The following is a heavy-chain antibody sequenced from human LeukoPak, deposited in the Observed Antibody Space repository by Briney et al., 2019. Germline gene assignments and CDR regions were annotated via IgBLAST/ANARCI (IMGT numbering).Heavy chain of an antibody. D-gene: IGHD1-14*01. CDR1: GYTFTGYY. V-gene: IGHV1-2*02. CDR3: ATSGGNRRAFDI. CDR2: INPNSGGT. Sequence: ASVKVSCKASGYTFTGYYMHWVRQAPGQGLERMGWINPNSGGTNYAQKFQGRVTMTRDTSISTAYMELSRLRSDDTAVYYCATSGGNRRAFDIWGQGTMVTVSS. J-gene: IGHJ3*02.